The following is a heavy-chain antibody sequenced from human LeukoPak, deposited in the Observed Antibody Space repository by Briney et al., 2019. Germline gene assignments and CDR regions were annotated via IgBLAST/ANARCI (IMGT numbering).Heavy chain of an antibody. V-gene: IGHV1-8*01. D-gene: IGHD3-22*01. CDR1: GYTFTSYD. J-gene: IGHJ4*02. CDR3: ARSSETYYYDSSGYLPYDY. Sequence: ASVKVSCKASGYTFTSYDINWVRQATGQGLEWMGWMNPNSGNTGYAQKFQGRVTMTRNTSISTAYMELSSLRSEDTAVYYCARSSETYYYDSSGYLPYDYWGQGTLVTVSS. CDR2: MNPNSGNT.